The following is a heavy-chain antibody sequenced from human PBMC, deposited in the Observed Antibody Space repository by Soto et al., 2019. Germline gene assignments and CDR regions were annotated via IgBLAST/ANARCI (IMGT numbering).Heavy chain of an antibody. Sequence: PSETLSLSCAVSGGSISSGTYSWSWIRQPPGKGLEWIGYIFHTGGTFYNSSLKSRATISVDRSKNRFSLRLSSVTAADTAVYYCARGHYGGKVDAFDIWGQGTMVTVSS. CDR1: GGSISSGTYS. J-gene: IGHJ3*02. CDR3: ARGHYGGKVDAFDI. D-gene: IGHD4-17*01. V-gene: IGHV4-30-2*01. CDR2: IFHTGGT.